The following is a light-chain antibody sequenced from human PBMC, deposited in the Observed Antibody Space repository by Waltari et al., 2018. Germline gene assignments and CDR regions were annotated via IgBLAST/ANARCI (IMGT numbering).Light chain of an antibody. CDR3: SSYTSSSTYVV. CDR2: AVS. Sequence: QSALTQPASVSGSPGQSITISCTGTSSDIGGYNYVSWSPQHPGKAPKRMIYAVSKRPSGVSTRFSGSKSGNTASLTIAGLQAEDEADYYCSSYTSSSTYVVFGGGTKLTVL. CDR1: SSDIGGYNY. J-gene: IGLJ2*01. V-gene: IGLV2-14*01.